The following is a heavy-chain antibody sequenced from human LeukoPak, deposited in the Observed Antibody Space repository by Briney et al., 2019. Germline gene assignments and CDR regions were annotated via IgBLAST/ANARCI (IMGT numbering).Heavy chain of an antibody. D-gene: IGHD3-10*02. V-gene: IGHV1-2*02. CDR3: ARDTPHYYVDDAFDN. CDR1: GYTFTVYY. Sequence: ASVKVSCKASGYTFTVYYMHWVRQAPGQGLEWMGWITPNSGGTNYAQKFQGRVTMTRDTSISTAYMELSRLRSDDTDVCYCARDTPHYYVDDAFDNWGQGTMVTVSS. CDR2: ITPNSGGT. J-gene: IGHJ3*02.